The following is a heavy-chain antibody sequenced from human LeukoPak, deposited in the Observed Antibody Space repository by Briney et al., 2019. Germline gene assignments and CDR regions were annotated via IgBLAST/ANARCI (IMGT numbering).Heavy chain of an antibody. D-gene: IGHD5-12*01. Sequence: ASVKVSCKASGYTFTSYDINWVRQATGQGLEWMGWMNPNSGNTGYAQKFQGRVTMTRNTSISTAYMELSSLRSEDTAVYYCARDPDTVATAGSWFDPWGQGTLVTVSS. CDR3: ARDPDTVATAGSWFDP. V-gene: IGHV1-8*01. CDR1: GYTFTSYD. J-gene: IGHJ5*02. CDR2: MNPNSGNT.